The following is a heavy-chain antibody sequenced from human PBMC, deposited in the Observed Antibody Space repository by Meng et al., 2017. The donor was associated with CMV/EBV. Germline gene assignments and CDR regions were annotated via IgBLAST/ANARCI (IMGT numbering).Heavy chain of an antibody. CDR1: GGSISSYY. D-gene: IGHD5-18*01. V-gene: IGHV4-59*01. CDR3: ARGGARDTARLGY. J-gene: IGHJ4*02. CDR2: IYYSGST. Sequence: SETLSLTCTVSGGSISSYYWSWIRQPPGKGLEWIGYIYYSGSTNYNPPLKSRVTISVDTSKNQFSLKLSSVTAADTAVYYCARGGARDTARLGYWGQGTLVTVSS.